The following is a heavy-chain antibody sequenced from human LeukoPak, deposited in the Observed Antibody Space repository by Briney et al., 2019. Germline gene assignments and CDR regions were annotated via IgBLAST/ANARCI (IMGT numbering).Heavy chain of an antibody. Sequence: SETLSLTCTVSGGSISSSSYYWGWIRQPPGKGLEWIGEINHSGSTNYNPSLKSRVTISVDTSKNQFSLKLSSVTAADTAVYYCARRERWLIEDYWGQGTLVTVSS. CDR2: INHSGST. D-gene: IGHD5-24*01. J-gene: IGHJ4*02. CDR1: GGSISSSSYY. V-gene: IGHV4-39*07. CDR3: ARRERWLIEDY.